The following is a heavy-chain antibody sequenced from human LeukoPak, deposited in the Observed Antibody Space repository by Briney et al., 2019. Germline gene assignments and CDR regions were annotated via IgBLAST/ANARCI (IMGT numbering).Heavy chain of an antibody. J-gene: IGHJ4*02. Sequence: QTGGSLRLSCAASGFIVSSYEMNWVRQAPGKGLEWVSYISSSGNTISYADSAKGRFTISRDNAKNSLYLQMNSLRAEDTAVYYCARVDYYDSSGPYWGQGTLVTVSS. V-gene: IGHV3-48*03. CDR2: ISSSGNTI. D-gene: IGHD3-22*01. CDR1: GFIVSSYE. CDR3: ARVDYYDSSGPY.